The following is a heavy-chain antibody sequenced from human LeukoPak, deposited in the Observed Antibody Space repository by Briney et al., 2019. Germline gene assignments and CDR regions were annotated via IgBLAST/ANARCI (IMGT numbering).Heavy chain of an antibody. CDR1: GYTFTSYG. CDR2: IIPIFGTA. D-gene: IGHD4-17*01. V-gene: IGHV1-69*05. Sequence: SVKVSCKASGYTFTSYGISWVRQPPGQGLEWMGRIIPIFGTANYAQKFQGRVTITTDESTSTAYMELSSLRSEDTAVYYCARGDYGDFPHRIFSAFDIWGQGTMVTVSS. CDR3: ARGDYGDFPHRIFSAFDI. J-gene: IGHJ3*02.